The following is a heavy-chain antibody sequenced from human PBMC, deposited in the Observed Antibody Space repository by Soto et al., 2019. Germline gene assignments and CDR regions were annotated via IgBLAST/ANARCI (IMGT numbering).Heavy chain of an antibody. Sequence: QVQLVQSGAEVKKPGASVKVSCKASGYTFTSYAMHWVRQAPGQRLEGMGWINAGNGNTKYSQKFQGRVTITRDTSARTAYMELSSLRSEDTAVYYCAREIQWQWLAEYYYYGMDVWGQGTTVTVSS. D-gene: IGHD6-19*01. CDR2: INAGNGNT. CDR1: GYTFTSYA. CDR3: AREIQWQWLAEYYYYGMDV. J-gene: IGHJ6*02. V-gene: IGHV1-3*01.